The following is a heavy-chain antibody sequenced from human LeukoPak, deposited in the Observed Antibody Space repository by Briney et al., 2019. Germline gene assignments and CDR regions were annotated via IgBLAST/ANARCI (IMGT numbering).Heavy chain of an antibody. D-gene: IGHD3-22*01. CDR3: VSYYYDSSGYYEDYFDY. CDR1: GFTFSSYA. CDR2: ISGSGGST. Sequence: GGSLRLSCAASGFTFSSYAMSWVHQAPGKGLEWVSAISGSGGSTYYADSVKGRFTISRDNSKNTLYLQMNSLRAEDTAVYYCVSYYYDSSGYYEDYFDYWGQGTLVTVSS. V-gene: IGHV3-23*01. J-gene: IGHJ4*02.